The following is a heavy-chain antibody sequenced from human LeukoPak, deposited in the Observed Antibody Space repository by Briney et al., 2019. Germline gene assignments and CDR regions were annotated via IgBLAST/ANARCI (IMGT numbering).Heavy chain of an antibody. CDR1: GYSISSGYY. Sequence: PSETLSLTCDVSGYSISSGYYWGWIGQPPGKGLDWIESIYYTESTYYNPSLKSRLTISFDTSKSQFSLKLRSVTAADTAVYYCARLSYDLLSGPDYWGQGTLVTVSS. CDR2: IYYTEST. D-gene: IGHD3-3*01. CDR3: ARLSYDLLSGPDY. J-gene: IGHJ4*02. V-gene: IGHV4-38-2*01.